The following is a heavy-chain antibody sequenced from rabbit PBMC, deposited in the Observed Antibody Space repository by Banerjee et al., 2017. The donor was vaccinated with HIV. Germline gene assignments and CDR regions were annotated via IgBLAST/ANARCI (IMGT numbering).Heavy chain of an antibody. D-gene: IGHD7-1*01. V-gene: IGHV1S45*01. CDR2: LSIGSGSA. Sequence: QEQLEESGGGLVKPGGTLTLTCKASGIDFSSYYYMCWVRQAPGKGLEWIGCLSIGSGSAYYASWVISRFTISKTSSTTVTLQMTSLTAADTATYFCARDAGGDGYSNDLWGPGTLVTV. J-gene: IGHJ4*01. CDR1: GIDFSSYYY. CDR3: ARDAGGDGYSNDL.